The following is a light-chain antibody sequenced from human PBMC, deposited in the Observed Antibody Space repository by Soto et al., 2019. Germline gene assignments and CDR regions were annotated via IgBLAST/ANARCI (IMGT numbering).Light chain of an antibody. J-gene: IGKJ5*01. CDR1: QSLSSSY. CDR3: QQYGSLIT. CDR2: GAF. Sequence: IVLTQSPVTLSLSPGERATLSCRASQSLSSSYLAWHQRKPGQAPRLVIYGAFSRATGIPDRFSGSGSGTDFTLTISRLEPEDFAVYYCQQYGSLITFGQGTRLEIK. V-gene: IGKV3-20*01.